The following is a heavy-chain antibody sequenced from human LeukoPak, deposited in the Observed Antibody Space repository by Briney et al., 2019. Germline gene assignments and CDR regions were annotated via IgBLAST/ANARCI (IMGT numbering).Heavy chain of an antibody. CDR1: GFTFSSYA. Sequence: GGSLRLSCAASGFTFSSYAMSWVRQAPGKGLEWVSAISGSGGSTYYADSVKGRFTISRDNSKNTLYLQMNSLRAEDTAVYYCAKGLGYYDSSGYYPGDYWGQGTLVTVSS. D-gene: IGHD3-22*01. J-gene: IGHJ4*02. CDR3: AKGLGYYDSSGYYPGDY. V-gene: IGHV3-23*01. CDR2: ISGSGGST.